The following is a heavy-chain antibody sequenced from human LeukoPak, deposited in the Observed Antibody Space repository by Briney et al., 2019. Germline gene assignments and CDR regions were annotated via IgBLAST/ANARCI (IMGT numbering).Heavy chain of an antibody. CDR2: ISSSSSYI. V-gene: IGHV3-21*01. CDR1: GFTFSSYS. J-gene: IGHJ6*02. Sequence: GGSLRLSCAASGFTFSSYSMTWVRQAPGKGLEWVSSISSSSSYIYYADSVKGRFTISRDNAKNSLYLQMNSLRAEDTAVYYCARVVYPYYYYGMDVWGQGTTVTVSS. CDR3: ARVVYPYYYYGMDV.